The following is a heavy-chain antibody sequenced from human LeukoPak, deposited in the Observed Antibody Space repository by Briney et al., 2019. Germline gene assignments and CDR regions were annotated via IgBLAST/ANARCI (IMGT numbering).Heavy chain of an antibody. CDR2: I. CDR3: ASSFRVSLDH. Sequence: GGSLRLSCAASGFTFSSFTMNWVRQAPGKGLEWVSSIDSVKGRFTISRVNANNSLYLQINSLRVEDTAVYYCASSFRVSLDHWGQGALVIGSS. CDR1: GFTFSSFT. V-gene: IGHV3-21*01. D-gene: IGHD2/OR15-2a*01. J-gene: IGHJ4*02.